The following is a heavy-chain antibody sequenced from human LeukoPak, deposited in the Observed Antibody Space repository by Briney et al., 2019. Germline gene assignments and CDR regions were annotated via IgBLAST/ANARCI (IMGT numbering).Heavy chain of an antibody. V-gene: IGHV4-4*07. J-gene: IGHJ4*02. CDR3: AREREYDFWSGLFDY. CDR2: IYTSGST. Sequence: PSETLSLTCTVSGGSISSYYWGWIRQPAGKGLEWIGRIYTSGSTNYNPSLKSRVTMSVDTSKNQFSLKLSSVTAADTAVYYCAREREYDFWSGLFDYWGQGTLVTVSS. CDR1: GGSISSYY. D-gene: IGHD3-3*01.